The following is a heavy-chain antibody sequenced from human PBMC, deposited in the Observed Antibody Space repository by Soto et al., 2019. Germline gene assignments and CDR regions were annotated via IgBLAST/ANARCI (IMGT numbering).Heavy chain of an antibody. J-gene: IGHJ4*01. V-gene: IGHV3-23*01. D-gene: IGHD2-15*01. CDR3: ARGRRRYSFDY. CDR1: GFNFKKYG. CDR2: ISGSGSEK. Sequence: GRSLRLSGATRGFNFKKYGMSWVRLAPGQALEGVSSISGSGSEKYDADSVKGRFSLARDNSKNTLCVQMNSLRVEDTAVYCCARGRRRYSFDYWTRGTLVNVSS.